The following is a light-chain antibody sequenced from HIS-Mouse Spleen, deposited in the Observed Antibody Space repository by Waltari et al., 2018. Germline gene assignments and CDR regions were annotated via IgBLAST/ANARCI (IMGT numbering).Light chain of an antibody. CDR2: AAS. J-gene: IGKJ3*01. CDR1: QSISSY. Sequence: DIQMTQSPSSLSASVGDRVTITCRASQSISSYLNWYQQKPGKAPKLLIYAASSLQSGVPSRFSGSGSWTDFTLTISSLQPEDFATYYCKQSYSTPFTFGPGTKVDIK. CDR3: KQSYSTPFT. V-gene: IGKV1-39*01.